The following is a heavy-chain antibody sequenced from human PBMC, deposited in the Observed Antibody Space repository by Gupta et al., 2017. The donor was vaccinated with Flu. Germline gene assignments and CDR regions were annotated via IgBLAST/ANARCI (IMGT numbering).Heavy chain of an antibody. J-gene: IGHJ3*02. V-gene: IGHV3-48*03. CDR1: GFTFSSYE. Sequence: EVQLVESGGGLVQPGGSLRLSCAASGFTFSSYEMNWVRQAPGKGLEWVSYISSSGSTIYYADSVKGRFTISRDNAKNSLYLQMNSLRAEDTAVYYCARGMVGALHFDAFDIWGQGTMVTVSS. CDR3: ARGMVGALHFDAFDI. D-gene: IGHD1-26*01. CDR2: ISSSGSTI.